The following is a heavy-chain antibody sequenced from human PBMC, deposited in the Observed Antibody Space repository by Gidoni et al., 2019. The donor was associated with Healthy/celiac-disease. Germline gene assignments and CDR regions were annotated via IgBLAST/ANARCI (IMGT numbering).Heavy chain of an antibody. V-gene: IGHV3-23*01. D-gene: IGHD3-22*01. CDR2: ISGSGGST. Sequence: EVQLLESGGGLVQPGGSLRLSCAASGFTFSSYAMSWVRQAPGKGLEWVSAISGSGGSTDYADSVKGRFTISRDNSKNTLYLQMNSLRAEDTAVYYCAKCSYYYDSSVNGLVDYWGQGTLVTVSS. CDR1: GFTFSSYA. J-gene: IGHJ4*02. CDR3: AKCSYYYDSSVNGLVDY.